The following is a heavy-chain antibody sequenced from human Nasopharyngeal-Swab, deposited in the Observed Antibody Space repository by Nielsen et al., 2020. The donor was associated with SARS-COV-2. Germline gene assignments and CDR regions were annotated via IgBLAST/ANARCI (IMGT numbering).Heavy chain of an antibody. Sequence: GESLKISCAASGFTFSGSAMHWVRQASGKGLEWVGRIRSKANSYATAYAASVKGRFTISRDNSKNTLYLQMNSLRAEDTAVYYCAKDTKYYGMDVWGQGTTVTVSS. J-gene: IGHJ6*02. D-gene: IGHD2-2*01. CDR1: GFTFSGSA. V-gene: IGHV3-73*01. CDR2: IRSKANSYAT. CDR3: AKDTKYYGMDV.